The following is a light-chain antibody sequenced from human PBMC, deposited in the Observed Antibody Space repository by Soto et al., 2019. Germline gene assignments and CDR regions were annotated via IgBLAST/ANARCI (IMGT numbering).Light chain of an antibody. V-gene: IGKV3-15*01. Sequence: EIVLTQSPATLSVSPGERATLSCRASQSVSSNLAWYQKKPGQDPRILIYGASTRATGIPDRFSGSGSGTEFNLTISRLQSGDFAVYDCQQYNRWTFTFGPWTKVDIK. J-gene: IGKJ3*01. CDR1: QSVSSN. CDR2: GAS. CDR3: QQYNRWTFT.